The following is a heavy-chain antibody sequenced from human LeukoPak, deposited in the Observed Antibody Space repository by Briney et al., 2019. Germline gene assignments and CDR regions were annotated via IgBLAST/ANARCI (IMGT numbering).Heavy chain of an antibody. CDR1: GYTFTTYS. CDR2: INLSGGST. D-gene: IGHD4-17*01. CDR3: ARSSPPMTTVTTCDY. J-gene: IGHJ4*02. Sequence: GASVKVSCKASGYTFTTYSMHWVRQAPGQGLEWMAIINLSGGSTDYTQKFQGRVTMTRDTSTSTVYMELSSLRSEDTAVYYCARSSPPMTTVTTCDYWGQGTLVTVSS. V-gene: IGHV1-46*01.